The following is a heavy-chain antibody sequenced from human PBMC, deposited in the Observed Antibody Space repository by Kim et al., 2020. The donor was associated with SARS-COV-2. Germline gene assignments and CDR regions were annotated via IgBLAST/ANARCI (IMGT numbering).Heavy chain of an antibody. J-gene: IGHJ6*02. CDR3: AQNYASGEYGMDV. D-gene: IGHD3-10*01. CDR2: ISSSSTI. V-gene: IGHV3-48*02. CDR1: GFTFSSYS. Sequence: GGSLRLSCVAYGFTFSSYSMNWVRQAPGKGLEWVSYISSSSTIYYAGSVKGRFTISRDNAKNSLYLRMNSLRDEDTAVYYCAQNYASGEYGMDVWGQGTTVTVSS.